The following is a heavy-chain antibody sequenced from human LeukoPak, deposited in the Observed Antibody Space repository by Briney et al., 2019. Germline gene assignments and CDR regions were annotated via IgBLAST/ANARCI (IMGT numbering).Heavy chain of an antibody. D-gene: IGHD6-19*01. V-gene: IGHV4-4*09. CDR3: ARWAVAGQGGFDY. CDR2: IYASGST. CDR1: GGSISSYY. J-gene: IGHJ4*02. Sequence: SETLSLTCTVSGGSISSYYWSWVRQPPRKGLEWIGYIYASGSTNYIPSLKSRVTISVDTSKNQFSLKLSSVTAADTAVYYCARWAVAGQGGFDYWGQGTLVTVSS.